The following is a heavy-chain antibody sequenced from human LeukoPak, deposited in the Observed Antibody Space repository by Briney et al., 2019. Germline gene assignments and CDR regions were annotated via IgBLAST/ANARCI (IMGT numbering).Heavy chain of an antibody. CDR1: GDSISSSIYY. D-gene: IGHD6-13*01. CDR2: VHYSGNT. V-gene: IGHV4-39*01. CDR3: ARRQTIAAAGYNWFDP. Sequence: SETLSLTCTVSGDSISSSIYYWGWIRQPPGKGLEWIGSVHYSGNTYYSPSLKSRVTISIDTSKNQFSLKLSSVTAADTAVYYCARRQTIAAAGYNWFDPWGQGTLVTVSS. J-gene: IGHJ5*02.